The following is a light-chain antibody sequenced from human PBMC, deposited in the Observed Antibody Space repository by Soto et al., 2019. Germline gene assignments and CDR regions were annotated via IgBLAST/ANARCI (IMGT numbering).Light chain of an antibody. V-gene: IGKV3-15*01. Sequence: RVLTQSPATLSVSPGERATLSCRASQSVSSNLAWYQQKPGQAPRLLIYGASTRATGIPARFSGSGSGTEFTLTISSLQSEDYAVYYCHQYNNWPPWTFGQGTKV. CDR3: HQYNNWPPWT. J-gene: IGKJ1*01. CDR1: QSVSSN. CDR2: GAS.